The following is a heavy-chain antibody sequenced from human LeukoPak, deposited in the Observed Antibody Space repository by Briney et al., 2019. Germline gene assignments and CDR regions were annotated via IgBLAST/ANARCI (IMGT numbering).Heavy chain of an antibody. D-gene: IGHD6-6*01. CDR1: GFTFSAYQ. J-gene: IGHJ4*02. Sequence: GGSLRLSCAASGFTFSAYQMSWVRQAPGKGLEWVAKINQDGSEKYYVDSVKGRLTISRDNAKNSLYLQMNSLRAEDTAVYYCARDRGSMALSGGRGIDYWGQGTLVTVSS. V-gene: IGHV3-7*01. CDR3: ARDRGSMALSGGRGIDY. CDR2: INQDGSEK.